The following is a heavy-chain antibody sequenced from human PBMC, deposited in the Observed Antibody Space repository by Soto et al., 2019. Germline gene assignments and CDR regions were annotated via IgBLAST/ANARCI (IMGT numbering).Heavy chain of an antibody. J-gene: IGHJ5*02. CDR2: VRGVNGHT. CDR1: GYTFTTHG. V-gene: IGHV1-18*01. CDR3: ARDLGYCRSGTCYREWFDP. D-gene: IGHD2-15*01. Sequence: QVQLVQSGAEVKKPGASVKVSCKASGYTFTTHGISWVRQVPGQGLEWMGWVRGVNGHTNYAQSLQGRVTMTTDTSTNTAYLELRSLRSDDTAVYYGARDLGYCRSGTCYREWFDPWGQGTLVTVSS.